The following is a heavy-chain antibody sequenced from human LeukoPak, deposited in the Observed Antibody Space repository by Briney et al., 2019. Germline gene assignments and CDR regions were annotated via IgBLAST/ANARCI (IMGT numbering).Heavy chain of an antibody. CDR1: GGSISSSSYY. D-gene: IGHD2-2*02. CDR2: IYYSGST. V-gene: IGHV4-39*02. CDR3: ARDLYKGGHY. Sequence: SETLSLTCTVSGGSISSSSYYWGWIRQPPGKGLEWIGNIYYSGSTYYNLSLESRVTISVDTSKNQFSLKLSSVTAADTAVYYCARDLYKGGHYWGQGTLVTVSS. J-gene: IGHJ4*02.